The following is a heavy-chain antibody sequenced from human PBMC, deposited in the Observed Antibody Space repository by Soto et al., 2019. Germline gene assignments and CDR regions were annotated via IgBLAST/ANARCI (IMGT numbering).Heavy chain of an antibody. V-gene: IGHV3-43*01. D-gene: IGHD1-7*01. CDR2: ISWSGLTS. CDR1: GFTFHVYV. Sequence: QLVESGGAVAQPGGSLRLSCAASGFTFHVYVMHWVRQAPGKGLEWVSLISWSGLTSYYTDSVKGRFTISRDNSKNSLYLQMNSLRIEDTALYYCVKDRYNWNSTRTGYYYYGMDVWGQGTTVTVS. J-gene: IGHJ6*02. CDR3: VKDRYNWNSTRTGYYYYGMDV.